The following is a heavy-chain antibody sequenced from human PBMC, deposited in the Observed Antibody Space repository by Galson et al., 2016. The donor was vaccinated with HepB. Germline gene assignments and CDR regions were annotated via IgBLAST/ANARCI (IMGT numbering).Heavy chain of an antibody. D-gene: IGHD2-2*01. CDR3: ASLESTDCTSSSCYAGY. V-gene: IGHV5-10-1*01. J-gene: IGHJ4*02. Sequence: QSGAEVKKPGESLRISCKGSGYSFTSYWISWVRQMPGKGLEWMGRIDPSDSNSNYSPSFQGHVTISADKSISTAYLQWSSLKASDTAMYYCASLESTDCTSSSCYAGYWGQGTLVT. CDR1: GYSFTSYW. CDR2: IDPSDSNS.